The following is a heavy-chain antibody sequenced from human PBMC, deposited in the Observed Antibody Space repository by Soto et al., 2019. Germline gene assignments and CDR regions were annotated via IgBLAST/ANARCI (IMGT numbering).Heavy chain of an antibody. D-gene: IGHD2-2*01. Sequence: SETLSLTCTVSGGSISSYYWSWIRQPPGKGLEWIGYIYYSGSTNYNPSLKSRVTISVDTSKNQFSLKLSSVTAADTAVYYCARGTPPAYIVVVPAASPYYFDYWGQGTLVTVSS. CDR3: ARGTPPAYIVVVPAASPYYFDY. CDR1: GGSISSYY. J-gene: IGHJ4*02. V-gene: IGHV4-59*01. CDR2: IYYSGST.